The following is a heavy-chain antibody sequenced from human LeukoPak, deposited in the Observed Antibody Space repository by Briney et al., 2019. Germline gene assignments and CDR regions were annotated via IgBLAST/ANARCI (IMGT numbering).Heavy chain of an antibody. J-gene: IGHJ4*02. V-gene: IGHV3-23*01. D-gene: IGHD4-17*01. CDR2: ISISGDTT. CDR1: GFTFSSHA. Sequence: GGSLRLSCAASGFTFSSHAMTWVRQAPGKGLEWVSAISISGDTTYYADAVKGRFTISRDNSKNTVYLQMNSLGAEDTAVYYCANEIRPNDYWGQGTLVTVSS. CDR3: ANEIRPNDY.